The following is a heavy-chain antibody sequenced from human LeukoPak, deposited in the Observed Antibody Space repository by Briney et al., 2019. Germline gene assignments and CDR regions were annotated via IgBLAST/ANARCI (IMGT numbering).Heavy chain of an antibody. V-gene: IGHV3-21*01. J-gene: IGHJ4*02. CDR1: GFTLSRHS. CDR3: ARAIVATDFDC. Sequence: GGSLRLSCAASGFTLSRHSMNWGRQAPGKGLEWLSSISSSSSYIHYADSVKGRFTISRDNAKNSLYLQMNSLRAEDTAVYYCARAIVATDFDCWGQGTLVIVSS. D-gene: IGHD3-22*01. CDR2: ISSSSSYI.